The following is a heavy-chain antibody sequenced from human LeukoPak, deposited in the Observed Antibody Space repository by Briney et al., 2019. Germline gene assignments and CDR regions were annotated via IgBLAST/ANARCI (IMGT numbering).Heavy chain of an antibody. D-gene: IGHD3-16*01. V-gene: IGHV3-23*01. J-gene: IGHJ4*02. Sequence: GGSLRLSCAASGFTFSSYAMTWVRQAPGKGLEWVSIISVSGNSTYYADSVKGRFTISRDNSKNTLYLQMNSLRAEDTAVYYCAKRGQLGYWGQGTLVTVSS. CDR2: ISVSGNST. CDR3: AKRGQLGY. CDR1: GFTFSSYA.